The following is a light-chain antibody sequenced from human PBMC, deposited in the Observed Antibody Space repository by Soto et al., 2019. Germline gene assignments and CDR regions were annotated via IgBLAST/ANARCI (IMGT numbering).Light chain of an antibody. Sequence: DIVMTQSPLSLPVTPGEAASISCRSSQSLLHSNGYNFLDWYLQKPGQSPQLLIYLGSNRASGVPDRFSGSGSGTDFTLKISRVEADDVGVYFCMQALQTPWTFGQGTKVDIK. J-gene: IGKJ1*01. CDR3: MQALQTPWT. CDR1: QSLLHSNGYNF. CDR2: LGS. V-gene: IGKV2-28*01.